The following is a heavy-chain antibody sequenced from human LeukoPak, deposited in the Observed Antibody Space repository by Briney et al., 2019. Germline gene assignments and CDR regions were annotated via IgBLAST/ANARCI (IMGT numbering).Heavy chain of an antibody. CDR1: GYSITSAYY. J-gene: IGHJ6*03. CDR3: SGSYVYYYYYYMDV. CDR2: INHTGST. Sequence: SETLSLTCTVSGYSITSAYYWGWIRQPPGKGLEWIGEINHTGSTTYNPSLKSRVIIAVDTSKNQFSLKLTSVTAADTAVYYCSGSYVYYYYYYMDVWGKGTTVTISS. D-gene: IGHD1-26*01. V-gene: IGHV4-38-2*02.